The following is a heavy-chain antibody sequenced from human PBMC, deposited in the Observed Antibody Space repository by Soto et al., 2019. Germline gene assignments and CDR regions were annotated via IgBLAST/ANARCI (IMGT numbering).Heavy chain of an antibody. CDR2: ISAYNGNT. D-gene: IGHD6-19*01. V-gene: IGHV1-18*01. Sequence: GSVKVSFKASGYPFTSYGISLVRQAPGQGLEWIGWISAYNGNTNYAQKLQGRVTMTTDTSTSTAYMELRSLRSDDTAVYYCARDHGGSGWYFAFDIWGQGTMVTVSS. CDR1: GYPFTSYG. CDR3: ARDHGGSGWYFAFDI. J-gene: IGHJ3*02.